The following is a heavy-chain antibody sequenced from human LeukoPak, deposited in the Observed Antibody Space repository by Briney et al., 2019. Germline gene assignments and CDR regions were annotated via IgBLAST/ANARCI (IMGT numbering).Heavy chain of an antibody. V-gene: IGHV3-30-3*01. D-gene: IGHD6-6*01. CDR3: AKDCSSSFPYYFDY. CDR2: ISYDGSNK. CDR1: GFTFSSYA. J-gene: IGHJ4*02. Sequence: PGGSLRLSCAASGFTFSSYAMHWVRQAPGKGLEWVAVISYDGSNKYYADSVKGRFTISRDNSKNTLYLQMNSLRAEDTAVYYCAKDCSSSFPYYFDYWGQGTLVTVSS.